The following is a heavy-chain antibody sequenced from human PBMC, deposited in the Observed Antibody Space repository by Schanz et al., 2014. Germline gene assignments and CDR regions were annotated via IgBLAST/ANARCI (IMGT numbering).Heavy chain of an antibody. D-gene: IGHD3-10*01. CDR1: GYIFGSHG. CDR3: ARVHIATYHYNSPGAFDI. Sequence: QLMQSGSEVRKPGASVKVSCKASGYIFGSHGMTWVRQAPGQGPELMGWINAHTGNTQYAQKFQGRVNMTRDTVTTTVHLELTRLRTDDTASYYGARVHIATYHYNSPGAFDIWGQGTTVIVSS. V-gene: IGHV1-18*01. J-gene: IGHJ3*02. CDR2: INAHTGNT.